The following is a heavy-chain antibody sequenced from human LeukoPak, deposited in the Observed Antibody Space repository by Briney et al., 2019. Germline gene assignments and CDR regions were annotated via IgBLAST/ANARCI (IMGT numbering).Heavy chain of an antibody. Sequence: PGGSLRLSCAASGFTFSSYGMHWVRQAPGKGLEWVAVISYDGSNKYYADSVKGRFTISRDNSKNTLYLQMNSLRAEDTAVYYCAKDSSYYYYGMDVWGQGTTVTVSS. CDR2: ISYDGSNK. CDR3: AKDSSYYYYGMDV. V-gene: IGHV3-30*18. J-gene: IGHJ6*02. CDR1: GFTFSSYG.